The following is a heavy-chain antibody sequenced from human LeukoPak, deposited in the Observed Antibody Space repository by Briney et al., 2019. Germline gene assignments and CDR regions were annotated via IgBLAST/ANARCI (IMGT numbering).Heavy chain of an antibody. D-gene: IGHD3-22*01. CDR1: GGSISSYY. Sequence: PSETLSLTCTVSGGSISSYYWSRIRQSPGKGLEWIGYIYNSGSTNYNPSLKSRVTISVDTSKNQFSLKLSSVTAADTAVYYCARAISMIEGIFDIWGQGTMVTVSS. J-gene: IGHJ3*02. CDR3: ARAISMIEGIFDI. CDR2: IYNSGST. V-gene: IGHV4-59*08.